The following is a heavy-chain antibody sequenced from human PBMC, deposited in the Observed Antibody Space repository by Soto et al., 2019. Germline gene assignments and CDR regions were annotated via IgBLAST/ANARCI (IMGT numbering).Heavy chain of an antibody. CDR3: ARIILTGYYVLEP. J-gene: IGHJ5*02. CDR2: IYYTGKT. Sequence: QVQLQESGPGLVKPSETLSLTCSVSGDSLTSYYWTWVRQPPGKGLEWIGYIYYTGKTNYNPSLKSRVTISIDLSKNQFSLELRSLTAADTAVYYWARIILTGYYVLEPWGQVPLVIVSA. V-gene: IGHV4-59*01. CDR1: GDSLTSYY. D-gene: IGHD3-9*01.